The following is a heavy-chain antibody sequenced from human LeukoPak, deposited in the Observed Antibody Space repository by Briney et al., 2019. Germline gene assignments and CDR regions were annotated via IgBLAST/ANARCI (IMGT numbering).Heavy chain of an antibody. CDR3: AIQTSGYVY. J-gene: IGHJ4*02. Sequence: GGSLRLSCAASGFTFSTFTMHWVRQAPGKGLEYVSGIIDNGGTRNYANSVKGRFTISRDNSKNTLYLQMGSLRPDDMAVYYCAIQTSGYVYWGQGTLVTVSS. CDR2: IIDNGGTR. D-gene: IGHD5-12*01. V-gene: IGHV3-64*01. CDR1: GFTFSTFT.